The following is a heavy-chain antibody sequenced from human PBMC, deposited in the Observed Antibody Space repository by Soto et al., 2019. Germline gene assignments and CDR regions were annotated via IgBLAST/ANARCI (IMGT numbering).Heavy chain of an antibody. V-gene: IGHV3-30*03. Sequence: PGGSLRLSCAASGFTFSSYGMHWVRQAPGKGLEWVAVISYDGSNKYYADSVKGRFTISRDNSKNTLYLQMNSLRAEDTAVYYCETDYGVVITNWFDTWGQGTLVTVSS. CDR2: ISYDGSNK. CDR3: ETDYGVVITNWFDT. CDR1: GFTFSSYG. J-gene: IGHJ5*02. D-gene: IGHD3-3*01.